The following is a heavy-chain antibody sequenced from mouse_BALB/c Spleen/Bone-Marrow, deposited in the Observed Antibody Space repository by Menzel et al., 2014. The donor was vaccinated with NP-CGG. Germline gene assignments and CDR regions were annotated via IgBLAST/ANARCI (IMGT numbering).Heavy chain of an antibody. J-gene: IGHJ4*01. V-gene: IGHV1-69*02. CDR2: FDPSDSST. CDR1: GYTFTSYW. D-gene: IGHD3-1*01. CDR3: DTARATSYAMDY. Sequence: QGQLQQSGAELVKPGASVKLSCKASGYTFTSYWMHWVKQRPGQGLEGTGEFDPSDSSTNYNQKFKGNATLTVDRSSSTAYMQLNSLTSEDSAVYYCDTARATSYAMDYWGQGTSVTVSS.